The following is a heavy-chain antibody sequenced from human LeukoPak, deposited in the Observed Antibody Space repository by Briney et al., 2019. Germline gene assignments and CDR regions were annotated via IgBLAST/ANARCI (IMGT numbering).Heavy chain of an antibody. CDR1: GFTFSSYA. D-gene: IGHD5-18*01. V-gene: IGHV3-23*01. CDR2: ISGSGGST. CDR3: AKEDGYGYSYGLSSGY. Sequence: GGSLRFSCAASGFTFSSYAMSWVRQAPGKGLEWVSAISGSGGSTYYADSVKGRFTISRDNSKNTLYLQMNSLRAEDTAVYYCAKEDGYGYSYGLSSGYWGQGTLVTVPS. J-gene: IGHJ4*02.